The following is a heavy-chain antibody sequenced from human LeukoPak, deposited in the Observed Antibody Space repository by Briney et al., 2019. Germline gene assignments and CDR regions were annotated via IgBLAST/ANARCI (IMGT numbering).Heavy chain of an antibody. V-gene: IGHV1-69*10. Sequence: SVKVSCKASGYTFTSYGISWVRQAPGQGLEWMGWIIPILGIANYAQKFQGRVTITADKSTSTAYMELSSLRSEDTAVYYCARERYCSSTSCYSAPGYINYWGQGTLVTVSS. J-gene: IGHJ4*02. CDR1: GYTFTSYG. CDR2: IIPILGIA. CDR3: ARERYCSSTSCYSAPGYINY. D-gene: IGHD2-2*01.